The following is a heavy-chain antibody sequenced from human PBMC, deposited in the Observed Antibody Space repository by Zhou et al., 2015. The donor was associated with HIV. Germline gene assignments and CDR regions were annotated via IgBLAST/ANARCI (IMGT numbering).Heavy chain of an antibody. D-gene: IGHD6-13*01. Sequence: QVQLVQSGAEVKKPGSSVKVSCKASGGTFSSYAISWVRQAPGQGLEWMGGIIPIFGTANYAQKFQGRVTITADESTSTAYMELSSLRSEDTAVYYCATTTRGYSSSWYYYYYYMDVWGKGTTVTVSS. CDR1: GGTFSSYA. CDR3: ATTTRGYSSSWYYYYYYMDV. J-gene: IGHJ6*03. V-gene: IGHV1-69*01. CDR2: IIPIFGTA.